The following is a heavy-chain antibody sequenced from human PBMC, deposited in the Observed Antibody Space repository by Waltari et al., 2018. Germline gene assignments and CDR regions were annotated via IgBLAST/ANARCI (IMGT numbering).Heavy chain of an antibody. V-gene: IGHV4-4*07. D-gene: IGHD3-3*01. CDR1: GGSIDVFS. CDR3: AGGFWPGYHDFDW. J-gene: IGHJ4*02. CDR2: IYARGTT. Sequence: QVQLQESGPGLVKPSETLTLTCTVSGGSIDVFSWGWIRQPAGKALEFIGRIYARGTTRYKPSLKSRVTMSADRAKNQFSLRLASANAADTAVYYCAGGFWPGYHDFDWWGQGTLVTVSS.